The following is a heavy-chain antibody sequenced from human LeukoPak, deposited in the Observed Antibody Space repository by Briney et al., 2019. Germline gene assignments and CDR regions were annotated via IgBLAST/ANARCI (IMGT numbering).Heavy chain of an antibody. V-gene: IGHV3-74*01. CDR3: VRGQEVWELLPDDGFDM. CDR2: INPGTSAT. D-gene: IGHD1-26*01. J-gene: IGHJ3*02. CDR1: GFSLSTYW. Sequence: GGSLRLSCAASGFSLSTYWLNWVRQTPGKGLMWVSSINPGTSATSSAYSVRGRFTISTDTTENTLYLRINSMRGEGTVVCFCVRGQEVWELLPDDGFDMWGQETKVTVAS.